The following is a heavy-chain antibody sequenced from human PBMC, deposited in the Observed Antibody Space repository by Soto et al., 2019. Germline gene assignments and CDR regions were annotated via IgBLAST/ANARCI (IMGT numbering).Heavy chain of an antibody. J-gene: IGHJ3*02. CDR3: ARDGQWLVRDAFDI. D-gene: IGHD6-19*01. CDR2: IYPGDSDN. Sequence: GESLKTSCNCSCYSFTSYWLGLVHPTPGKGLEWMGIIYPGDSDNRYSPSFQGQVTISADKSISTAYLQWSSLKASDAAMYYCARDGQWLVRDAFDIWGQGTMVTVSS. V-gene: IGHV5-51*07. CDR1: CYSFTSYW.